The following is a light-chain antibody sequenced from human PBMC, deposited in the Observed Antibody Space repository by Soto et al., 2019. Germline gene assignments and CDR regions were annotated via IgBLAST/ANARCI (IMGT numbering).Light chain of an antibody. Sequence: QCALTQPRSVSGSPGQSVTISCTGTSSDVGGYNYVSWYQQHPGKAPKFMIYDVSKRPSGVPDRFSGSKSGNTASLTISGLQAEDEADYYCCSFAGSYTWVFGGGTKVTVL. CDR3: CSFAGSYTWV. CDR1: SSDVGGYNY. V-gene: IGLV2-11*01. CDR2: DVS. J-gene: IGLJ3*02.